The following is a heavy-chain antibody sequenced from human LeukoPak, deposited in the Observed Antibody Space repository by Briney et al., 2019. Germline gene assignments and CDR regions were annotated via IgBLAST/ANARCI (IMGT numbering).Heavy chain of an antibody. J-gene: IGHJ4*02. V-gene: IGHV4-59*02. Sequence: SETLSLTCTVSGGSVTDYYWSWIRQSPGKGLEWIGYIYYTGTSYNPSLKSRVTISADTSKNQFSLKLSSVTAADTAVYYCARRRELLFDYWGQGTLVTVSS. CDR2: IYYTGT. CDR3: ARRRELLFDY. CDR1: GGSVTDYY. D-gene: IGHD1-26*01.